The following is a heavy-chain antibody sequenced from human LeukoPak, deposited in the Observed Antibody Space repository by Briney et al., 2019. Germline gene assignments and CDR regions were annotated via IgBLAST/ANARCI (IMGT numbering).Heavy chain of an antibody. Sequence: GGSLRLSCAASGFTFSSYSMNWVRQAPGKGLEWVSYISGSSGTIYYADAVKGRFTIYRDNAKNSLYLQMNSLRAEDTAAYYCARRSEFGVLYYMDVWGKGTTVTVSS. V-gene: IGHV3-48*01. CDR3: ARRSEFGVLYYMDV. D-gene: IGHD3-16*01. J-gene: IGHJ6*03. CDR1: GFTFSSYS. CDR2: ISGSSGTI.